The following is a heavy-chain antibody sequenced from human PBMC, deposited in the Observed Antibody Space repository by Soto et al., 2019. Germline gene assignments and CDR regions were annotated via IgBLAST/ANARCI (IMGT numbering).Heavy chain of an antibody. V-gene: IGHV4-39*01. J-gene: IGHJ6*03. CDR1: GGSISSSSYY. CDR3: ARGLHDLGYYYYMDV. Sequence: NPSETLSLTCTVSGGSISSSSYYWGWIRQPPGKGLEWIGSIYYSGSTYYNPSLKSRVTISVDTSKNQFSLKLSSVTAADTAVYYCARGLHDLGYYYYMDVWGKGTTVTVSS. D-gene: IGHD3-16*01. CDR2: IYYSGST.